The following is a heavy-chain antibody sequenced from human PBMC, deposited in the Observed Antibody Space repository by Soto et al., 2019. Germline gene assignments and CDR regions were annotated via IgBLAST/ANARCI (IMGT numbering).Heavy chain of an antibody. CDR3: ATMGTPATGLYYFDY. J-gene: IGHJ4*02. CDR1: GGSISSGNYY. V-gene: IGHV4-30-4*01. CDR2: ISYSGSA. D-gene: IGHD2-15*01. Sequence: SSETLSLTCAVSGGSISSGNYYWSWIRQPPGKGLEWIGFISYSGSAYYNPSLKSRVTISVDTSKNQFSLNLSFVTAADTAVYYCATMGTPATGLYYFDYWGQGTLVTVS.